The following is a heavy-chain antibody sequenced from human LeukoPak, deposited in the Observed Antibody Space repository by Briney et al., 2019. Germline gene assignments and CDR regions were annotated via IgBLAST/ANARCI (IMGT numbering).Heavy chain of an antibody. Sequence: GGSLRLSCAASGFTFSSYAMHWVRQAPGKGLEWVAVISYDGSNKYYADSVKGRFTISRDNSKNTLYLQMNSLRAEDTAVYYCARSGETKGGSCWGWYFDYWGQGTLVTVSS. CDR1: GFTFSSYA. CDR2: ISYDGSNK. J-gene: IGHJ4*02. CDR3: ARSGETKGGSCWGWYFDY. V-gene: IGHV3-30-3*01. D-gene: IGHD2-15*01.